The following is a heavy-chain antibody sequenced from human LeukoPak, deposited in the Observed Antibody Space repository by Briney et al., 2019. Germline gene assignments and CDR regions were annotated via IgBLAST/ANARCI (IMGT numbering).Heavy chain of an antibody. CDR2: IYSSGST. D-gene: IGHD6-13*01. CDR1: GGSISSGSYY. Sequence: SETLSLTCSVSGGSISSGSYYWSWIRQPAGKGLEWIGRIYSSGSTNYNPSLKSRVIIALDTSKNQFSLKLTSVTAADTAVYYCARSQQLIRTFDSWGQGTLVAVSS. V-gene: IGHV4-61*02. CDR3: ARSQQLIRTFDS. J-gene: IGHJ4*02.